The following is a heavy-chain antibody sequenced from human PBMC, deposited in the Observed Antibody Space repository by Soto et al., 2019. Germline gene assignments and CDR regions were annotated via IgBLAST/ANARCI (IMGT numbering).Heavy chain of an antibody. Sequence: SETLSLTCTVSGDPINNYFWNWVRRSPGKGLEWIGFISFTGDTRYSPSLNSRVTMSVDADKNQFSLRLTATTAADTAVYYCARASRHRSFGYDNTGYHNKFDIWRQGPLITVSS. CDR3: ARASRHRSFGYDNTGYHNKFDI. D-gene: IGHD3-9*01. CDR1: GDPINNYF. V-gene: IGHV4-59*01. CDR2: ISFTGDT. J-gene: IGHJ4*02.